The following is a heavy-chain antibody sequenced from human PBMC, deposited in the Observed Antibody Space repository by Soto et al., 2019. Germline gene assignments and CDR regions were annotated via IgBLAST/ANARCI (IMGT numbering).Heavy chain of an antibody. D-gene: IGHD1-1*01. J-gene: IGHJ6*04. Sequence: QITLKESSPTLVKPTQTLTLTCSFSGFSLYSGRVGVGWIRQPPGKALEWLALLYWDETRRYNPSLRNTLTIAKDTSENLVVLTMTDMGPVDTGTYFCAHYTTNTYFDVWGKGTTVTVSS. CDR2: LYWDETR. V-gene: IGHV2-5*02. CDR1: GFSLYSGRVG. CDR3: AHYTTNTYFDV.